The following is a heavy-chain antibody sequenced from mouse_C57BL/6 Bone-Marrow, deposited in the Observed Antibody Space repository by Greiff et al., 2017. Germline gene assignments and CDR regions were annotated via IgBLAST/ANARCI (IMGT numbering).Heavy chain of an antibody. CDR2: ISSGSSTI. J-gene: IGHJ4*01. CDR1: GFTFSDYG. CDR3: ASAYAMDY. Sequence: EVQLQQSGGGLVKPGGSLKLSCAASGFTFSDYGMHWVRQAPEKGLEWVAYISSGSSTIYYADTVKGRFTISRDNAKNTLFLQLTSLRSEDPAMYYCASAYAMDYWGQGTSVTVSS. V-gene: IGHV5-17*01.